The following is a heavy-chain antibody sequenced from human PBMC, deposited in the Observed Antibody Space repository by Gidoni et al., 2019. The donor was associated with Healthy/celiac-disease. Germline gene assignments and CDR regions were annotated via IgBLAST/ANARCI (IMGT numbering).Heavy chain of an antibody. J-gene: IGHJ4*02. Sequence: QVQLVQSGAEVKKPGASVKVSCKASGHTFTGYYMHWVRQAPGQGLEWMGWINPNSGGTNYAQKFQGRVTMTRDTSISTAYMELSRLRSDDTAVYYCARGTYYYDSSGPAGYWGQGTLVTVSS. CDR3: ARGTYYYDSSGPAGY. V-gene: IGHV1-2*02. CDR2: INPNSGGT. CDR1: GHTFTGYY. D-gene: IGHD3-22*01.